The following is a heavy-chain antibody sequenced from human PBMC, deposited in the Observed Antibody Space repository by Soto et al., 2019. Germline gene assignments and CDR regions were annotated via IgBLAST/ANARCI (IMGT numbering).Heavy chain of an antibody. V-gene: IGHV4-59*01. CDR2: IYNGERT. CDR1: GASIRNFY. J-gene: IGHJ4*02. D-gene: IGHD6-19*01. Sequence: QVHLQESGPGLVKPSETMSLTCTASGASIRNFYWNWVRQFPGKGLEWIGHIYNGERTNYNPSLKRRVTISVDTSKNQFSLKLSSVTVADTAVYYCAQTTGWPGFDYWGQGTLVPVSS. CDR3: AQTTGWPGFDY.